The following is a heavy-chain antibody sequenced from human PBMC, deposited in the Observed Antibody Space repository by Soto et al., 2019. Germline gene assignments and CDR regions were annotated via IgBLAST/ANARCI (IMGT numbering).Heavy chain of an antibody. CDR2: IYSDGNT. J-gene: IGHJ4*02. Sequence: EVQLVESGGGLVQPGGSLRLSCAASGFTVNSDYMSWVRQAPGKGLEWVSVIYSDGNTYYADSVKGRFTISRDNSKSTLYLQMNSLRVEDTAVYYCARAAWDYWGQGTLVTVSS. D-gene: IGHD2-15*01. CDR1: GFTVNSDY. CDR3: ARAAWDY. V-gene: IGHV3-66*01.